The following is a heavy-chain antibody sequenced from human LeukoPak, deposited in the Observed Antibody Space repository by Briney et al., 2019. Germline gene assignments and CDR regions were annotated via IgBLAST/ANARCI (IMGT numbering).Heavy chain of an antibody. CDR2: ISGSGGAT. CDR1: GFTFDDYG. CDR3: AKDRSSGGSCYNY. Sequence: GGSLRLSCAASGFTFDDYGMSWVRQAPGKGLEWVSGISGSGGATYYADSVKGRFTISRDNSENTVYLQMNSLRVEDTAIYYCAKDRSSGGSCYNYWGRGTQVTVSS. J-gene: IGHJ4*02. D-gene: IGHD2-15*01. V-gene: IGHV3-23*01.